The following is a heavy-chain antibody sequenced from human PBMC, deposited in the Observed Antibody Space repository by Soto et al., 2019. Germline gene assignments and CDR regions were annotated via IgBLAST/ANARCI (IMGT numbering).Heavy chain of an antibody. J-gene: IGHJ5*02. CDR3: AKDFTLPLAFDH. Sequence: GGSLRLSCAAPGFTVSSDYMSWFRQAPGKGLEWVSVIYTSGSTYYADSVKGRFTFSRDNSKNTLYLQMNSLRAEDTAVYYCAKDFTLPLAFDHWGQGTLVTVSS. V-gene: IGHV3-53*01. CDR2: IYTSGST. CDR1: GFTVSSDY.